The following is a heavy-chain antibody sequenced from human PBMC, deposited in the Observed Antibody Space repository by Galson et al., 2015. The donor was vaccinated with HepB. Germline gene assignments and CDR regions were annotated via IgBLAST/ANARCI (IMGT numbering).Heavy chain of an antibody. D-gene: IGHD6-13*01. CDR1: GFTFSSYA. CDR2: ISYDRSNK. Sequence: SLRLSCAASGFTFSSYAMHWVRQAPGKGLEWVAVISYDRSNKYYADSVKGRFTISRDNSKNTLYLQMNSLRAEDTAVYYCARGWQYSSSPGGYFDYWGQGTLVTVSS. J-gene: IGHJ4*02. CDR3: ARGWQYSSSPGGYFDY. V-gene: IGHV3-30*04.